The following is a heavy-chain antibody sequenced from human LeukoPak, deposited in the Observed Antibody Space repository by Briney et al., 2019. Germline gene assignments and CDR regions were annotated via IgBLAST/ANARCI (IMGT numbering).Heavy chain of an antibody. V-gene: IGHV3-48*01. Sequence: TGGSLRLSCAASGFTFSSYSMNWVRQAPGKGLEWVSYISSSSSTIYYADSVKGRFTISRDNAKNSLYLQMNSLRAEDTAVYYCARDEDDILTGYHFDYWGQGTLVTVSS. D-gene: IGHD3-9*01. CDR2: ISSSSSTI. CDR3: ARDEDDILTGYHFDY. J-gene: IGHJ4*02. CDR1: GFTFSSYS.